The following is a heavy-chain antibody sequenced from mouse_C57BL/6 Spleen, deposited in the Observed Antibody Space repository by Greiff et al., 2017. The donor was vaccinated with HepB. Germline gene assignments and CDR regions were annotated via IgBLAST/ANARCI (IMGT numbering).Heavy chain of an antibody. Sequence: QVQLKESGAELVKPGASVKISCKASGYAFSSYWMNWVKQRPGKGLEWIGQIYPGDGDTNYNGKFKGKATLTADKSSSTAYMQLSSLTSEDSAVYFCAREGYDWFAYWGQGTLVTVSA. CDR3: AREGYDWFAY. D-gene: IGHD2-2*01. J-gene: IGHJ3*01. CDR1: GYAFSSYW. CDR2: IYPGDGDT. V-gene: IGHV1-80*01.